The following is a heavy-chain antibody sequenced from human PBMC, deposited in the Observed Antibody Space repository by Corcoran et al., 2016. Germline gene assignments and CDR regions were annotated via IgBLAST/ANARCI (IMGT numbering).Heavy chain of an antibody. V-gene: IGHV4-39*07. D-gene: IGHD3-3*01. CDR3: ARDTDFWSGYYHRDY. CDR2: IYYSGST. CDR1: GGSISSSSYY. J-gene: IGHJ4*02. Sequence: QLQLQESGPGLVKPSETLSLTCTVSGGSISSSSYYWGWIRQPPGKGLEWIGSIYYSGSTYYNPSLKSRVTISVDTSKNQFSLKLSSVTAAAPAVYYCARDTDFWSGYYHRDYWGQGTLVTVSS.